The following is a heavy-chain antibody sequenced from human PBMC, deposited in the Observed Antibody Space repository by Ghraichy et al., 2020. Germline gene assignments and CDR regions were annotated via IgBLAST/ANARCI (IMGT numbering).Heavy chain of an antibody. V-gene: IGHV3-30*02. CDR3: AKDREGHCGDVCYFAY. D-gene: IGHD2-21*01. CDR2: IRFDGVTD. CDR1: GFTFSRYG. Sequence: GGSLRLSCAGSGFTFSRYGMHWVRQAPGQGLEWVAFIRFDGVTDFYADSVRGRFTISRDDSKNRAYLQMNSLRSEDTAVYFCAKDREGHCGDVCYFAYWDQGSLVTVSA. J-gene: IGHJ4*02.